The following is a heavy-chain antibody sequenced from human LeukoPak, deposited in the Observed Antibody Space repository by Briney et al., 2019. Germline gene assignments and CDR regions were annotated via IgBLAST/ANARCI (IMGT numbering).Heavy chain of an antibody. Sequence: GESLKISCKGSGYSFPTYWIAWVRQIPGKGLEWMVIIYPDESNSRYSPSFQGQVTISADKSISTAYLQWSSLQASDTAMYYCARPPSRGYSSSFEYWGQGTLVTVSS. CDR2: IYPDESNS. D-gene: IGHD2-2*03. CDR3: ARPPSRGYSSSFEY. V-gene: IGHV5-51*01. J-gene: IGHJ4*02. CDR1: GYSFPTYW.